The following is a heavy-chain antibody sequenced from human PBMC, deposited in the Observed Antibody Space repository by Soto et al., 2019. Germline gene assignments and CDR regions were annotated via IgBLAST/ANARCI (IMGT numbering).Heavy chain of an antibody. CDR1: RGTFSSYA. CDR3: AIAPSNSGTEYYYGMDV. CDR2: IIPIFGTA. J-gene: IGHJ6*02. Sequence: QVQLVQSGDEVKKPGSSVKVSCKASRGTFSSYAISWVRQAPGQGLEWMGGIIPIFGTANYAQKFQGRVTITADESTSISDVERSSLRSEDTTVYYCAIAPSNSGTEYYYGMDVWGQGTTVTVAS. V-gene: IGHV1-69*01. D-gene: IGHD3-10*01.